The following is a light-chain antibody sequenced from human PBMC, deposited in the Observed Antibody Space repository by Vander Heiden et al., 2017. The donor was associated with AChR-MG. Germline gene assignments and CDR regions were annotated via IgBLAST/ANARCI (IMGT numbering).Light chain of an antibody. CDR3: QQDSSSPWT. V-gene: IGKV3-20*01. J-gene: IGKJ1*01. CDR2: GAS. CDR1: QSVSTSY. Sequence: VLTQSPGTLSLSPGERATLSCRASQSVSTSYFAWYQQKHGQAPRLLIHGASSRATGIPDRCSGSGSGTDFTLTINRLEHEDFAVYFCQQDSSSPWTFGQGTKVEIK.